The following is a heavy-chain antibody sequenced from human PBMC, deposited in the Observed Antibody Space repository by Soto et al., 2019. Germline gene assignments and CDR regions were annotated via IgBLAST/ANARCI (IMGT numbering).Heavy chain of an antibody. Sequence: GGSLRLSCAASGFTFSDHYMDWVRQAPGKGLEWVGRTRNKANSYTTEYAASVKGRFTISRDDSKNSLYLQMNSLKTEDTALYYCVSVSGSYYYDYWRQGTLVTVSS. CDR1: GFTFSDHY. CDR2: TRNKANSYTT. V-gene: IGHV3-72*01. J-gene: IGHJ4*02. CDR3: VSVSGSYYYDY. D-gene: IGHD3-10*01.